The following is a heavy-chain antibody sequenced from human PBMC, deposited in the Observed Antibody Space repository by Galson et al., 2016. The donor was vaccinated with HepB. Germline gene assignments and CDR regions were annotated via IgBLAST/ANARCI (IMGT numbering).Heavy chain of an antibody. D-gene: IGHD1-14*01. CDR1: GFTFRTYA. V-gene: IGHV3-23*01. CDR2: ISGNGRST. J-gene: IGHJ5*01. Sequence: SLRLSCAASGFTFRTYAMSWVRQAPGKGLEWVSHISGNGRSTYYTDSMKGRFTISRDNSKNILYLQMNSLRAEDTAVYLCAKSQGWAGDFDSWGQGTLVTVSS. CDR3: AKSQGWAGDFDS.